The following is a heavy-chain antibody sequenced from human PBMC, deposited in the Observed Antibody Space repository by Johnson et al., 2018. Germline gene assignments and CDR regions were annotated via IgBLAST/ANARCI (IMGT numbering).Heavy chain of an antibody. D-gene: IGHD1-26*01. J-gene: IGHJ3*02. Sequence: EVQLVESGGGLVKPGRSLRLSCTASGFTFGDYAMSWFRQAPGKGLEWVGCIRSKAYGGTTEYAASVKGRFNISRDDSKCIAYLQMNSLKTEDTAVYYCPKGRGSYYGNRQDAFDIWGQGTMVTVSS. CDR2: IRSKAYGGTT. CDR3: PKGRGSYYGNRQDAFDI. CDR1: GFTFGDYA. V-gene: IGHV3-49*05.